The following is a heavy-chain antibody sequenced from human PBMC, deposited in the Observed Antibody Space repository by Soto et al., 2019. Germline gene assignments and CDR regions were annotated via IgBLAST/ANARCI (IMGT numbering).Heavy chain of an antibody. CDR1: RFTFSTYA. J-gene: IGHJ5*02. Sequence: EVQLLESGGGLVQPGGSLRLSCAASRFTFSTYAMSWVRQAPGKGLEWVSDISGSGGNTYYADSVKGRFTISRDNSENTVYLQMNSLRAEDTAVYYCAKSAMVRGGGWFDPWGQGTLVTVSS. D-gene: IGHD3-10*01. CDR3: AKSAMVRGGGWFDP. V-gene: IGHV3-23*01. CDR2: ISGSGGNT.